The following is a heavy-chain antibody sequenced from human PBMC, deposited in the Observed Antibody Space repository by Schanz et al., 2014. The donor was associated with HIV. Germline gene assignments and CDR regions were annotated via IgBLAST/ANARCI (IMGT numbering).Heavy chain of an antibody. D-gene: IGHD2-15*01. CDR2: IIPILGTS. V-gene: IGHV1-69*01. J-gene: IGHJ5*02. CDR1: GGTFNNFT. CDR3: ARGANCSGGSCPPRWFDP. Sequence: QVHLVQSGAAVRTPGTSVRVSCKASGGTFNNFTIAWVRQAPGQGLEWLGGIIPILGTSNYAQKFRGRVTITAEESTNIAYMELTRLRYEDTAVYYCARGANCSGGSCPPRWFDPWGQGTLVTVSS.